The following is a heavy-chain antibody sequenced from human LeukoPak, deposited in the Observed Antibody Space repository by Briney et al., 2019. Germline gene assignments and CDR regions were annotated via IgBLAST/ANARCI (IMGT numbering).Heavy chain of an antibody. D-gene: IGHD3-10*01. V-gene: IGHV3-64*01. Sequence: GGSLRLSCAASGFTFSSYAMHWVRQAPGKGLEYVSAISSNGGSTYYANSVKGRFTISRDNSKNTLYLQMGSLRAEDTAVYYCARVFRGAYFDYWGQGTLLTVSS. CDR1: GFTFSSYA. CDR2: ISSNGGST. J-gene: IGHJ4*02. CDR3: ARVFRGAYFDY.